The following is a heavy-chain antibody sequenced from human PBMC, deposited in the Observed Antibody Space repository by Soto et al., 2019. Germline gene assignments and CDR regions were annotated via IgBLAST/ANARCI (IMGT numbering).Heavy chain of an antibody. V-gene: IGHV1-18*01. D-gene: IGHD2-2*01. CDR3: ARGYCSSTSSYSGPANWFDP. CDR2: ISAYNGNT. Sequence: ASVKVSCKASGYTFTSYGISWVRQAPGQGLERMGWISAYNGNTNYAQKLQGRVTMTTDTSTSTAYMELRSLRSDDTAVYYCARGYCSSTSSYSGPANWFDPWGQGTLVTVSS. J-gene: IGHJ5*02. CDR1: GYTFTSYG.